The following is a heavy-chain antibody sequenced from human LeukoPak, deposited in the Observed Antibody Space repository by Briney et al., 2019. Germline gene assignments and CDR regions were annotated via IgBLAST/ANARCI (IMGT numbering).Heavy chain of an antibody. CDR2: ISYDGSNK. D-gene: IGHD2-2*01. CDR3: ARRGIYCSSTSCYEQGLNY. V-gene: IGHV3-30*04. Sequence: PGRSLRLSCAASGFTFSSYAMHWVRQAPGKGLEWVAVISYDGSNKYYADSVKGRFTISRDNSKNTLCLQMNSLRAEDTAVYYCARRGIYCSSTSCYEQGLNYWGQGTLVTVSS. J-gene: IGHJ4*02. CDR1: GFTFSSYA.